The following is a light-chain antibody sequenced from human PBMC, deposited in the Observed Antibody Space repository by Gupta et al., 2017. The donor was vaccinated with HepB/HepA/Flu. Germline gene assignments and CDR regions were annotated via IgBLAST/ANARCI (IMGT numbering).Light chain of an antibody. CDR2: GAC. CDR3: QHEGSSPYT. J-gene: IGKJ2*01. V-gene: IGKV3-20*01. Sequence: EIVLTQSPGTLSLSPGERATRSCRASQIVSANYVAWYQQRPGQAPRLLIYGACRRATGIPDRFSGSGSGTDFTLTISRREPEDFAVYYCQHEGSSPYTFGQGTKMEIK. CDR1: QIVSANY.